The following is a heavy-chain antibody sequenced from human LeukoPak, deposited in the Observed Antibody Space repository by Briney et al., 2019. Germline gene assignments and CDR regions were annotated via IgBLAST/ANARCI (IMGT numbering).Heavy chain of an antibody. CDR1: GYTFTGYY. CDR3: ARSVPYGSGTGGGSYWFDP. Sequence: ASVKVSCTASGYTFTGYYMHWVRQAPGQGLEWVGWINPNSGGTNYAQKFQGWVTMTRDTSISTAYMELSRLRSDDKAGYYCARSVPYGSGTGGGSYWFDPWGQGTLVTVSS. V-gene: IGHV1-2*04. J-gene: IGHJ5*02. CDR2: INPNSGGT. D-gene: IGHD3-10*01.